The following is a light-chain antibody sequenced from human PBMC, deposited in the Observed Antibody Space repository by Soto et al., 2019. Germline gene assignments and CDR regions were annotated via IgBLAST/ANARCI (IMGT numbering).Light chain of an antibody. Sequence: DIQMTQSPSSLSASVGDRVTITCRASQSISSYLNWYQQKPGKAPKLLIYAASSLQSGVPSRFSCSGSGTEFTLTISSLQTGDFATASCQQSYRTPPWTFGQGTDVESK. CDR3: QQSYRTPPWT. CDR1: QSISSY. J-gene: IGKJ1*01. V-gene: IGKV1-39*01. CDR2: AAS.